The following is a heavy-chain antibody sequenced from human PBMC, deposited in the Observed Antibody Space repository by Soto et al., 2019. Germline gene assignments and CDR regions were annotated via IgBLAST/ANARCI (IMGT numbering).Heavy chain of an antibody. CDR3: AGAFTSYYGMDV. D-gene: IGHD2-2*01. CDR1: GFTFSSYG. V-gene: IGHV3-33*01. Sequence: QVQLVESGGGVVQPGRSLRLSCAASGFTFSSYGMHWVRQAPGKGLEWVAVIWYDGSNKYYADSVKGRFTISRDNSKNTLYLQMNSLRAEDTAVYYCAGAFTSYYGMDVWGQGTTVTVSS. J-gene: IGHJ6*02. CDR2: IWYDGSNK.